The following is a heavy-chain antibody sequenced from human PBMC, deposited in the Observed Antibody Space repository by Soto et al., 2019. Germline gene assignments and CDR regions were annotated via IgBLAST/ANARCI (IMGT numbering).Heavy chain of an antibody. Sequence: GGSLRLSCAASGFTFSSYGMHWVRQAPGKGLEWVAVISYDGSNKYYADSVKGRFTISRDNSKNTLYLQMNSLRAEDTAVYYCAKVGLYDSSGHDYDYWGQGTLVTVSS. J-gene: IGHJ4*02. CDR1: GFTFSSYG. CDR2: ISYDGSNK. D-gene: IGHD3-22*01. CDR3: AKVGLYDSSGHDYDY. V-gene: IGHV3-30*18.